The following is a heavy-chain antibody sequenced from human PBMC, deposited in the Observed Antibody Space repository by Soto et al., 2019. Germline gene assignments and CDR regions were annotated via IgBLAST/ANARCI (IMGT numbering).Heavy chain of an antibody. CDR2: IIPIFGTA. J-gene: IGHJ3*02. CDR3: ARDRRGGELLDAFDI. Sequence: QVQLVQSGAEVKKPGSSVKVSCKASGGTFSSYAISWVRQAPGQGLEWMGGIIPIFGTANYAQKFQGRDTITADESTSTAYMELRSLRSEDTAVYYCARDRRGGELLDAFDIWGQGTMVTVSS. D-gene: IGHD1-26*01. CDR1: GGTFSSYA. V-gene: IGHV1-69*01.